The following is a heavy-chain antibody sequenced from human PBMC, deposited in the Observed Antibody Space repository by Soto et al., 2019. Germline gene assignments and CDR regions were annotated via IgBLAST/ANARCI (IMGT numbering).Heavy chain of an antibody. D-gene: IGHD1-1*01. Sequence: ASVKVSCKASGYTFTNYYMHWVRQAPGQRLEWMGIINPSGGNTNYAQKFQDRVTMTTDMSTSTAYMELSSLRSEDTAVYYCAADMAPTDMYNWFDPWGQGTLVTVSS. CDR2: INPSGGNT. J-gene: IGHJ5*02. CDR1: GYTFTNYY. CDR3: AADMAPTDMYNWFDP. V-gene: IGHV1-46*01.